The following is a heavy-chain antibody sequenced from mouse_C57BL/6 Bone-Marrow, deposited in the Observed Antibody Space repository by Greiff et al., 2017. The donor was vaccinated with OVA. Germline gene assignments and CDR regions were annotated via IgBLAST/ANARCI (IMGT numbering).Heavy chain of an antibody. CDR1: GYTFTSYW. CDR2: IHPSDSDT. J-gene: IGHJ1*03. D-gene: IGHD1-1*01. Sequence: QVQLQQPGAELVKPGASVKVSCKASGYTFTSYWMHWVKQRPGQGLEWIGRIHPSDSDTNYNQKFKGKATLTVDKSSSTAYMQLSSLTSEDSAVYYCAISGGYYYGSSYGWYFDVWGTGTTVTVSS. CDR3: AISGGYYYGSSYGWYFDV. V-gene: IGHV1-74*01.